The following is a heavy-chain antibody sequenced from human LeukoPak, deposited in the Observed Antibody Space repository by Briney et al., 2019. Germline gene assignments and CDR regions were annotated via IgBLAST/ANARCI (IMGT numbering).Heavy chain of an antibody. V-gene: IGHV1-46*01. CDR2: INPSGGST. D-gene: IGHD3-3*01. CDR3: ARGVLRFLERAYNWFDP. CDR1: GYTFTSYY. J-gene: IGHJ5*02. Sequence: GASVKFSCKASGYTFTSYYMHWVRQAPGQGLEWMGIINPSGGSTSYAQKFQGRVTMTRDTSTSTVYMELSSLRSEDTAVYYCARGVLRFLERAYNWFDPWGQGTLVTVSS.